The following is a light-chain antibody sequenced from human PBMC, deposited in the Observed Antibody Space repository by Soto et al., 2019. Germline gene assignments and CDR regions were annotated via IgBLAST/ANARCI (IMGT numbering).Light chain of an antibody. V-gene: IGKV3-20*01. J-gene: IGKJ4*01. CDR2: GAS. CDR1: QSVSSDY. Sequence: EIVLTQSPGTLSLSPGDRVTLSCRASQSVSSDYLAWYQQKPGQAPRLLIYGASRRATGIPDRFSGSGSGTDFTLTISRLEPEDFAVYYCQQYADSPLLTFGGGTKVDIK. CDR3: QQYADSPLLT.